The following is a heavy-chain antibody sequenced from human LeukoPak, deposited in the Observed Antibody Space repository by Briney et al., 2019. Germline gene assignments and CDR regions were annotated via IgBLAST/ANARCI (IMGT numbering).Heavy chain of an antibody. J-gene: IGHJ3*01. CDR3: ARDWRAMNAFDV. Sequence: GGSLRLSCAASGFTFSSYWMHRVRQVPGKGPVWVSHINTDGSSTTYADSVKGRFTISRDNAKNTLYLQMNSLRAEDTAVYYCARDWRAMNAFDVWGQGTMVTVSS. CDR2: INTDGSST. D-gene: IGHD5-18*01. V-gene: IGHV3-74*01. CDR1: GFTFSSYW.